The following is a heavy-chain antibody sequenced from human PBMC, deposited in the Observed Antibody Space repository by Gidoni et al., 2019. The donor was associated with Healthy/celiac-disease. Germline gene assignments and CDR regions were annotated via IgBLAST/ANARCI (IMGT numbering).Heavy chain of an antibody. Sequence: QVQLQESGPGLVKPSETLSLTCTVSGGSLSSYFWSWIRQPPGKGLEWSGYIYYSGSTNYNPSLKSRVTISVDTSKNQFSLKLSSVTAADTAVYYCAREDVAAAGHGYFDYWGQGTLVTVSS. CDR3: AREDVAAAGHGYFDY. J-gene: IGHJ4*02. CDR1: GGSLSSYF. V-gene: IGHV4-59*01. CDR2: IYYSGST. D-gene: IGHD6-13*01.